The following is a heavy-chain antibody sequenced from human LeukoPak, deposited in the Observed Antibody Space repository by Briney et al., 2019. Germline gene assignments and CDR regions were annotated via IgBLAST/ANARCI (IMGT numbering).Heavy chain of an antibody. J-gene: IGHJ4*02. CDR2: IKEDGSEK. D-gene: IGHD2/OR15-2a*01. CDR1: GFTFNTYW. Sequence: PGGSLRLSCAVSGFTFNTYWMSWVRQAPGKGLEWVANIKEDGSEKKYVDSVKGRFTISRDNAKNSLYLQMDSLTAEDTAVYYCMRKGSQWDFLVDYWGQGTRVAVSP. V-gene: IGHV3-7*01. CDR3: MRKGSQWDFLVDY.